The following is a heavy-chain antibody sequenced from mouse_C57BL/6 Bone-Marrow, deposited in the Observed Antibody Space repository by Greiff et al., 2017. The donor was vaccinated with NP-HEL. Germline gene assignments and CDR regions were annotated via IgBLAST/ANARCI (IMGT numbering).Heavy chain of an antibody. Sequence: QVQLQQSGPGLVAPSQSLSITCTVSGFSLPRYGVHWVRQPPGKGLEWLVVIWSDGSTTYNSALKSRLSISKDNSKSQVFLKMNSLQTDDTAMYYCAREEPYGYPAWFAYWGQGTLVTVSA. J-gene: IGHJ3*01. CDR1: GFSLPRYG. CDR3: AREEPYGYPAWFAY. V-gene: IGHV2-6*03. CDR2: IWSDGST. D-gene: IGHD2-2*01.